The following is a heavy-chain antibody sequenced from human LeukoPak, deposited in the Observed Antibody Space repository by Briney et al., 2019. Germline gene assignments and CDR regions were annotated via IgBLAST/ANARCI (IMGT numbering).Heavy chain of an antibody. J-gene: IGHJ4*02. D-gene: IGHD3-22*01. CDR2: IYTSGST. V-gene: IGHV4-61*02. CDR3: ARVCAYYYEAQN. Sequence: PSETLSLTCTVSGGSISSGSYYWSWIRQPAWKGLEWIGRIYTSGSTNYNPSLKSRVTISVDTSKNQFSLKLSSVTAADTAVYYCARVCAYYYEAQNWGQGTLVTVSS. CDR1: GGSISSGSYY.